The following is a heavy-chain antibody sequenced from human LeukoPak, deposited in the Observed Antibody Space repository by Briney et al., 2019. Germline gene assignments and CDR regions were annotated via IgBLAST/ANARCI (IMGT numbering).Heavy chain of an antibody. CDR3: ARGCGSGSYYDDWFDP. Sequence: GASVKVSCNASGYTFTSYDINWVRQATGQGLEWMGWMNPNSGNTGYAQKFQGRVTMTRNTSISTAYMELSSLRSEDTAVYYCARGCGSGSYYDDWFDPWGQGTLVTVSS. D-gene: IGHD3-10*01. CDR1: GYTFTSYD. CDR2: MNPNSGNT. J-gene: IGHJ5*02. V-gene: IGHV1-8*01.